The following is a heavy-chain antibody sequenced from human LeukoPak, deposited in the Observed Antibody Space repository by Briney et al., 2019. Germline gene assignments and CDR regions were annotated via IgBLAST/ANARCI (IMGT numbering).Heavy chain of an antibody. CDR2: ISAYNGNT. J-gene: IGHJ4*02. CDR1: GYTFSEYG. Sequence: ASVKVSCKASGYTFSEYGVSWVRQAPGQGPEWIGWISAYNGNTKYAQKFQGRVTLTTDTSTNTAYMELTNLRSDDTAVYYCAREGLSIIIFYLDYWGQGTLVTVSS. D-gene: IGHD3-10*01. CDR3: AREGLSIIIFYLDY. V-gene: IGHV1-18*01.